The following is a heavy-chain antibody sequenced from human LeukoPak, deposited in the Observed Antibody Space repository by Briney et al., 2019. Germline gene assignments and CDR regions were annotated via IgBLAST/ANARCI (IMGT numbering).Heavy chain of an antibody. CDR1: GGSISSTSNH. D-gene: IGHD6-19*01. Sequence: PSETLSLTCTVSGGSISSTSNHWGWIRQPPGKGLEWIGSIYYSGSTYYNPSLRSRVTISVDTSKNQFSLKLTSVTAADTAVYYCAQGVGYSGWFPLNYWGQGTLVTVSS. J-gene: IGHJ4*02. CDR3: AQGVGYSGWFPLNY. V-gene: IGHV4-39*01. CDR2: IYYSGST.